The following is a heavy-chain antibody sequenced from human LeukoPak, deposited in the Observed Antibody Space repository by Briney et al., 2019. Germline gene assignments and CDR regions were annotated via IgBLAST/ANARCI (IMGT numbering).Heavy chain of an antibody. V-gene: IGHV1-18*01. CDR1: GYTFTSYG. CDR3: ARSHYDFWSPYYKTTANWFDP. J-gene: IGHJ5*02. D-gene: IGHD3-3*01. CDR2: ISAYNGNT. Sequence: ASVKVSCKASGYTFTSYGISWVRQAPGQGLEWMGWISAYNGNTNYAQKFQGRVTMTRDTSISTAYMELSRLRSDDTAVYYCARSHYDFWSPYYKTTANWFDPWGQGTLVTVSS.